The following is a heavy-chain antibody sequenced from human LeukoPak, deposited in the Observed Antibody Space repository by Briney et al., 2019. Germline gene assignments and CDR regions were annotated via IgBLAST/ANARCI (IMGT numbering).Heavy chain of an antibody. D-gene: IGHD1-26*01. CDR1: GYTFTGYY. CDR3: ARLVGATAASPDY. Sequence: GASVKVSCKASGYTFTGYYMHWVRQAPGQGLEWMGWINPNSGGTNYAQKFQGRVTMTRDTSISTAYMELSRLRSDDTAVYYCARLVGATAASPDYWGQGTLVTVSS. CDR2: INPNSGGT. V-gene: IGHV1-2*02. J-gene: IGHJ4*02.